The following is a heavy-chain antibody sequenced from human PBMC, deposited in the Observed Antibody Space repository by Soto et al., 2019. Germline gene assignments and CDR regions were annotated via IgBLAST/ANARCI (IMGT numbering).Heavy chain of an antibody. CDR2: IYYSGST. D-gene: IGHD6-13*01. V-gene: IGHV4-31*03. CDR1: GGSISSGGYY. J-gene: IGHJ6*02. CDR3: ARDRYQRIAAAGTDGMDV. Sequence: KTSETLSLTCSVSGGSISSGGYYWSWIRQHPGKGLEWIGYIYYSGSTYYNPSLKSRVTISVDTSKNQFSLKLSSVTAADTAVYYCARDRYQRIAAAGTDGMDVWGQGTTVTVSS.